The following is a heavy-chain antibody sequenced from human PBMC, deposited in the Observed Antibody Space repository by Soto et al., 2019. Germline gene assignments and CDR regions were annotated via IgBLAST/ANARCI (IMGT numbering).Heavy chain of an antibody. CDR3: AKDGSHNFDY. V-gene: IGHV3-30*18. D-gene: IGHD1-26*01. CDR1: GFTFSHYS. CDR2: MSYDGSNE. J-gene: IGHJ4*02. Sequence: QVQLVESGGGVVQPGRSLRLSCAASGFTFSHYSMHWVRQAPGKGLEWVALMSYDGSNEYYADSVKGRFTLSRDNSKNTMYLQMNSLRAEDTAVYYCAKDGSHNFDYWGQVTLVTVSS.